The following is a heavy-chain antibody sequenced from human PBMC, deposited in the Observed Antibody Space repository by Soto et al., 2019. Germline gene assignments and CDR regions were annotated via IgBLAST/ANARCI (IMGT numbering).Heavy chain of an antibody. CDR3: XXXXXXXSYSDY. Sequence: QLQLQESGPGLVKPSETLSLTCTVSGGSISSSSYYWGWIRQPPGKGLEWIGSIYYSGSTYYNPXXXXXXXXXXXXXXXXXXXXXXXXXXXXXXXXXXXXXXXXXSYSDYWGQGTLVTVSS. CDR2: IYYSGST. V-gene: IGHV4-39*01. CDR1: GGSISSSSYY. J-gene: IGHJ4*02.